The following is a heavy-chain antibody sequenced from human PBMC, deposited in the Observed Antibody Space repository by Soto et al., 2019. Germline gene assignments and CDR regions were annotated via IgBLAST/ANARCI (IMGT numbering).Heavy chain of an antibody. J-gene: IGHJ4*02. V-gene: IGHV4-4*07. CDR1: GGSISGHS. D-gene: IGHD5-12*01. Sequence: SETLSLTCTVSGGSISGHSWIWIRQPAGRGLEWIGHIYPSGSTSYNPSLRSRVTMSLDTSNNQIFLNLTSVTAADTAVFYCVRGRSYSVYDIWGPGTLVTVSS. CDR3: VRGRSYSVYDI. CDR2: IYPSGST.